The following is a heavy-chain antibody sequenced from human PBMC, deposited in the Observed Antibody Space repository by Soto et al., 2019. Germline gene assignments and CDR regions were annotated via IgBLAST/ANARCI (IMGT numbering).Heavy chain of an antibody. CDR1: GFTFSSYA. D-gene: IGHD6-19*01. J-gene: IGHJ4*02. CDR3: ANRLSRAHIAVAGADVDY. V-gene: IGHV3-23*01. Sequence: GGSLRLSCAASGFTFSSYAMSWVRQAPGKGLEWVSAISGSGGSTYYADSVKGRFTISRDNSKNTLYLQMNSLRAEDTAVYYCANRLSRAHIAVAGADVDYWGQGTLVTVSS. CDR2: ISGSGGST.